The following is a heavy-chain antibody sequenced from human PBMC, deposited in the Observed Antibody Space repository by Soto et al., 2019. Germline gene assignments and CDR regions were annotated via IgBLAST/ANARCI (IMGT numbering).Heavy chain of an antibody. CDR3: ARVIHCTAGSYYAAVYY. V-gene: IGHV1-46*01. CDR1: GYTFTRYY. J-gene: IGHJ6*01. D-gene: IGHD1-26*01. CDR2: INPSGGST. Sequence: SEKLSRKASGYTFTRYYTHWVRQPPGRGLEWMGIINPSGGSTSYAQKFQGRVTMTRDTSTSTVYMELSSLRSEDTAVYYCARVIHCTAGSYYAAVYY.